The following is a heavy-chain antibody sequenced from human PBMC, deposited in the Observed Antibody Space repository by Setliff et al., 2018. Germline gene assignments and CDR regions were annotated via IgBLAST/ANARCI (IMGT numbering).Heavy chain of an antibody. CDR1: GFTFSSYS. J-gene: IGHJ5*02. CDR2: ISSSSSYI. CDR3: ARDKLRFLENWFDP. Sequence: GGSLRLSCAASGFTFSSYSMNWVRQAPGKGLEWVSSISSSSSYIYYADSVKGRFTISRDNAKNSRYLQMNSLRAEDTAVYYCARDKLRFLENWFDPWGQGTLVTVSS. D-gene: IGHD3-3*01. V-gene: IGHV3-21*01.